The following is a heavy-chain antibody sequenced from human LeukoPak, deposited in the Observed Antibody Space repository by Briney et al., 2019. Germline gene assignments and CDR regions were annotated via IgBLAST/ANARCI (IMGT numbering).Heavy chain of an antibody. J-gene: IGHJ4*02. Sequence: GGSLRLSCAVSGFIFSSSGIHWVRQAPGKGLVWAAGISYDGSEKYYAESVKGRFTISRDNSKTTVYLQMNSLKIEDTAVYYCAKDLLAVTAPKAYFDFWGQGTLVTVSS. CDR3: AKDLLAVTAPKAYFDF. CDR2: ISYDGSEK. D-gene: IGHD2-21*02. CDR1: GFIFSSSG. V-gene: IGHV3-30*18.